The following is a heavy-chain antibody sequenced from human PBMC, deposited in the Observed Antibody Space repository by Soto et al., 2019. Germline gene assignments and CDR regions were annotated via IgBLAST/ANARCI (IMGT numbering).Heavy chain of an antibody. CDR2: IYYGGNT. CDR3: ARDHQSGESWSFDY. CDR1: GGSISSSSYY. V-gene: IGHV4-39*07. J-gene: IGHJ4*02. D-gene: IGHD6-13*01. Sequence: SETLSLTCTVSGGSISSSSYYWGWIRQPPGKGLEWIGSIYYGGNTYYNPSLKSRVTISVDKSRNQLSLELRSVTAADTALYYCARDHQSGESWSFDYWGQGILVTVSS.